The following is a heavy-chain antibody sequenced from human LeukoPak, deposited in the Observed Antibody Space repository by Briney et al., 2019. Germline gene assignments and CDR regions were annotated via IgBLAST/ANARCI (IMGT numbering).Heavy chain of an antibody. CDR1: GYTFTSFY. CDR3: ARSWVWGGSENYYYDSSGCFFDY. Sequence: ASVKVSCKASGYTFTSFYMHWVRQAPGQRLEWMGWINAGNGNTKYSQKFQGRVTVTRDTSASTAYMELSSLRSEDTAVYYCARSWVWGGSENYYYDSSGCFFDYWGQGTLVTVSS. J-gene: IGHJ4*02. CDR2: INAGNGNT. V-gene: IGHV1-3*01. D-gene: IGHD3-22*01.